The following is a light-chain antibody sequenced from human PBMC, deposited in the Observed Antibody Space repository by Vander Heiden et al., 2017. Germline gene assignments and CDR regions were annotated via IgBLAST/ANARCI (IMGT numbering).Light chain of an antibody. CDR3: QAWDSSTVV. V-gene: IGLV3-1*01. J-gene: IGLJ2*01. CDR1: KLGDKY. Sequence: EMTEPAAEAVSPGQTASITCSGDKLGDKYACWYQQKPGQSPVLVIYQDSKRPSGIPERFSGSNSGNTATLTISGTQAMDEADYYCQAWDSSTVVFGGGTKLTVL. CDR2: QDS.